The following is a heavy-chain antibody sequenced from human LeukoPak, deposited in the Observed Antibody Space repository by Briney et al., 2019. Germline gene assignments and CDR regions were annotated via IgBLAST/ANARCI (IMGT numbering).Heavy chain of an antibody. V-gene: IGHV1-2*06. CDR1: GYTFTGYY. CDR3: ASQFIAAAEWENWFDP. Sequence: ASVKVSCKASGYTFTGYYMHWVRQAPGQGLEWMGRINPNSGGTNYAQKFQGRVTMTRDTSIRTAYMELSRLRSDDTAVYYCASQFIAAAEWENWFDPWGQGTLVTVSS. D-gene: IGHD6-13*01. CDR2: INPNSGGT. J-gene: IGHJ5*02.